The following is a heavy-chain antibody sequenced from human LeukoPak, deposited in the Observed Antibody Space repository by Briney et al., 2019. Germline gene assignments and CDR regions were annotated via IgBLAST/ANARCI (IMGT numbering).Heavy chain of an antibody. D-gene: IGHD3-9*01. CDR1: GFTFSNYG. Sequence: KPGGSLRLSCAASGFTFSNYGVHWVRQAPGKGLEWVSSISSSSSYIYYADSVKGRFTISRDNAKNSLYLQMNSLRAEDTAVYYCARDWEHILTGYYLYYFDYWGQGTLVTVSS. V-gene: IGHV3-21*01. CDR3: ARDWEHILTGYYLYYFDY. J-gene: IGHJ4*02. CDR2: ISSSSSYI.